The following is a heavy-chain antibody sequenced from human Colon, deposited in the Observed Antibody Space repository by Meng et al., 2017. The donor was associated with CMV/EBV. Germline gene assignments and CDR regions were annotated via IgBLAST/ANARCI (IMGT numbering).Heavy chain of an antibody. D-gene: IGHD6-13*01. CDR1: GFTFSSYS. CDR2: VSSAGSYI. Sequence: GGSLRLSCAASGFTFSSYSMNWVRQAPGKGLEWVSSVSSAGSYIYYADSVKGRFTISRDNAKNSLYLQMNSLRAEDTAVYYCARASGYYRSSWYYFDDWGQGTLVTVSS. CDR3: ARASGYYRSSWYYFDD. V-gene: IGHV3-21*01. J-gene: IGHJ4*02.